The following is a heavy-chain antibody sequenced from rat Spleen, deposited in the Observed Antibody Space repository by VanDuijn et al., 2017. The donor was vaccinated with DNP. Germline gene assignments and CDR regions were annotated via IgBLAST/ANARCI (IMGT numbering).Heavy chain of an antibody. CDR3: AKDRLGGYAMDA. V-gene: IGHV5-46*01. CDR1: GFTFSSFP. CDR2: ISTSGGST. Sequence: EVQLVESGGGLVQPGRSLKLSCAASGFTFSSFPMAWVRQAPTKGLEWVATISTSGGSTYYSDSVKGRFTISRDNAENTVYLQMNSLRSEDTAMYYCAKDRLGGYAMDAWGQVTSVTVSA. D-gene: IGHD5-1*01. J-gene: IGHJ4*01.